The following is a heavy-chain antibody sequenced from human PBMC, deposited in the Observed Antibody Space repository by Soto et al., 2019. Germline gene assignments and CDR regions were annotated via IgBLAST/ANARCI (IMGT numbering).Heavy chain of an antibody. J-gene: IGHJ6*02. D-gene: IGHD3-3*01. V-gene: IGHV3-30-3*01. CDR1: GFNFSSYA. Sequence: GGSLRLSCAASGFNFSSYAMHWGRQAPGKGLEWVAVISYDGSNKYYADSVKGRFTISRDNSKNTLYLQMNRLRAENTAVYYCARHLEPPIQRFLESEYYYYGMDVWGQGTTVTVSS. CDR2: ISYDGSNK. CDR3: ARHLEPPIQRFLESEYYYYGMDV.